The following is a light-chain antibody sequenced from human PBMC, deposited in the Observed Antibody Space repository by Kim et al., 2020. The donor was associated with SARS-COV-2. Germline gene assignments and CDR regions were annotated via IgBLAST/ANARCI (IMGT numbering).Light chain of an antibody. CDR3: AAWDDSLNGVI. CDR1: RSNIGRNA. V-gene: IGLV1-44*01. Sequence: GQRVTISCSGSRSNIGRNAVNWDQQLPRTAPKLLIYSDDHRPSGVPDRFSGSKSGTSASLAISGLQSEDEADYYCAAWDDSLNGVIFGGGTQLTVL. J-gene: IGLJ2*01. CDR2: SDD.